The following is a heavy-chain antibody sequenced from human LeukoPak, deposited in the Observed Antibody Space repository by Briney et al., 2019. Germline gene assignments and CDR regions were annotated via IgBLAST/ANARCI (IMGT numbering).Heavy chain of an antibody. CDR3: ATRPLESYWYFDF. CDR1: GFTFSTYW. J-gene: IGHJ2*01. Sequence: GGSLRLSCSASGFTFSTYWMTWVRQAPGKGLEWVASIKQDGSEEYYVDSVRGRFTISRDNAKNSLFLQVNSLRAEVTAVYYYATRPLESYWYFDFWGRGTLVTVSS. CDR2: IKQDGSEE. V-gene: IGHV3-7*01.